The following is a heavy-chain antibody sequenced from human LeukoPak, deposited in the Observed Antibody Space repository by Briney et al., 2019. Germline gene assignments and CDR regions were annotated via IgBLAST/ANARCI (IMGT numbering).Heavy chain of an antibody. CDR2: IYYSGST. V-gene: IGHV4-61*01. Sequence: SETLSLTCTVSGGSVSSGSYYWSWIRQPPGKGLEWIGDIYYSGSTNYNPSLKSRVTISVDTSKNQFSLKLSSVTAADTAVYYCARALYGSGSYYNDYWGQGTLVTVSS. CDR1: GGSVSSGSYY. D-gene: IGHD3-10*01. CDR3: ARALYGSGSYYNDY. J-gene: IGHJ4*02.